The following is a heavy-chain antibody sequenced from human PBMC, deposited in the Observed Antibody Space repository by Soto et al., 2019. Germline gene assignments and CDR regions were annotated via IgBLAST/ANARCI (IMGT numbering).Heavy chain of an antibody. V-gene: IGHV4-30-2*01. CDR2: ICHSGST. Sequence: QLQLQESGSGLVKPSPTLSLTCAASGGSISSGGYSWSWMRQPPGKGLEWMGYICHSGSTYYNQSLKSRVTISVDRSKTQFSLKLSSVTAADTAVYYCARRIAAARPGGDYYGMDVWGQGTTVTVSS. CDR3: ARRIAAARPGGDYYGMDV. D-gene: IGHD6-13*01. CDR1: GGSISSGGYS. J-gene: IGHJ6*02.